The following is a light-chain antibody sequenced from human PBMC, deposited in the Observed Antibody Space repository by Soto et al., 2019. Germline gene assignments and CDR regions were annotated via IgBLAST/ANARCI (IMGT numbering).Light chain of an antibody. CDR3: QKYNNWWT. V-gene: IGKV3-15*01. J-gene: IGKJ1*01. CDR1: QSVSSN. Sequence: EIVMTQSPATLSVSPGERATLSCRASQSVSSNLAWYQQKPGQAPRLLIYGASTRATGIPARFSGSGSGTAFTLTISSLQSEDFAVYYCQKYNNWWTFGQGTKVEIK. CDR2: GAS.